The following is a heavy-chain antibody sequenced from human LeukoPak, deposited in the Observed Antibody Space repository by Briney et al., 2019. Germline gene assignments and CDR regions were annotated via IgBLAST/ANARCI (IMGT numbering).Heavy chain of an antibody. D-gene: IGHD2-15*01. CDR2: ITSSGNTI. J-gene: IGHJ4*02. Sequence: GGSLRLSCAASGFTFSNYYMTWIRQAPGKGLEWVSYITSSGNTIYYADSVKGRFTISRDNSKNTLYLQMNSLRAEDTAVYYCARETVVVVAASYYFDYWGQGTLVTVSS. CDR3: ARETVVVVAASYYFDY. V-gene: IGHV3-11*04. CDR1: GFTFSNYY.